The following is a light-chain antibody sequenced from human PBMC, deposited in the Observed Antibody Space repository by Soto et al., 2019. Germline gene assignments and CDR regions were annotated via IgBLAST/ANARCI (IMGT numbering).Light chain of an antibody. CDR1: SSDVGGYKF. CDR2: DVS. J-gene: IGLJ2*01. Sequence: QSALTQPASESGSPGQSITISCTGTSSDVGGYKFVSWYQQHPGKAPKLIIYDVSDRPSGVSNRFSGSKSGNTASLTISGLQTEDEADYYCSSYTNTSTLVVFGGGTKLTVL. CDR3: SSYTNTSTLVV. V-gene: IGLV2-14*01.